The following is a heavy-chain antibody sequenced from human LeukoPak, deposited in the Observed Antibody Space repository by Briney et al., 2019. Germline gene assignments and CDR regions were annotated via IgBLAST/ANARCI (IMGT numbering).Heavy chain of an antibody. V-gene: IGHV4-34*01. D-gene: IGHD3-22*01. CDR1: GESFSGYY. Sequence: SETLSLTCAVYGESFSGYYWSWIRQPPGKGLEWIGEINHSGSTNYNPSLKSRVTISVDTSKNLFSLKLSAVAAADTAVYYCARGVYYDSSGYYYFDYWGQGTLVTVSS. CDR2: INHSGST. J-gene: IGHJ4*02. CDR3: ARGVYYDSSGYYYFDY.